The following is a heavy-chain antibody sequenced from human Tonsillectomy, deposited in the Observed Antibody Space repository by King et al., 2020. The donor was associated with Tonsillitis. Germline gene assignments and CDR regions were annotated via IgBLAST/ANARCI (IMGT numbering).Heavy chain of an antibody. Sequence: VQLVESGGGLVQPGGSLSLSCAASGFTFSAFFMDWVRQAPGRGLEGVGGIRNKPGSYTTEYAASVKGRFTISRDDSRNSLYLHMNSLKRDDTAVYYCARGDCSGGNCYAGDYWGQGTLVTVSS. CDR2: IRNKPGSYTT. D-gene: IGHD2-15*01. J-gene: IGHJ4*02. CDR3: ARGDCSGGNCYAGDY. CDR1: GFTFSAFF. V-gene: IGHV3-72*01.